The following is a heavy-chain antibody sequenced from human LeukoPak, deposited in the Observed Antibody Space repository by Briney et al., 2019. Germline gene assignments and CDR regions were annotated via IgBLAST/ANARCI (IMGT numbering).Heavy chain of an antibody. J-gene: IGHJ4*02. CDR1: GGSVSDYY. Sequence: PSETLSLTCAVSGGSVSDYYWSWIRQSPGKGLEWIGYIYYTGSTSYNPSLRSRVTMSADTSKNQFSLKLSSVTAADTAVYYCASRKLGNDYWGQGTLVTVSS. CDR3: ASRKLGNDY. D-gene: IGHD7-27*01. CDR2: IYYTGST. V-gene: IGHV4-59*02.